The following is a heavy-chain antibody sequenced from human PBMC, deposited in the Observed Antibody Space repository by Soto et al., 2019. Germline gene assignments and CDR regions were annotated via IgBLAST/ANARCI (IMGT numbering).Heavy chain of an antibody. CDR1: GFTFSNHA. CDR2: LNSGGGST. V-gene: IGHV3-23*01. J-gene: IGHJ4*02. D-gene: IGHD2-21*02. CDR3: ARGCASACYYFDY. Sequence: GWSLRLSCTASGFTFSNHAMSWVRQAPGKGLEWVSALNSGGGSTYYADSVKGRFTISRDNSKNMLYLQMNSLRAEDTAVYYCARGCASACYYFDYWGQGTLVTVSS.